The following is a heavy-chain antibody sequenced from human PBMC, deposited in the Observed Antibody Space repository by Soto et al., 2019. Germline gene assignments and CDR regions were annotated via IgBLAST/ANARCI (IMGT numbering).Heavy chain of an antibody. V-gene: IGHV4-31*03. CDR2: IYYSGST. J-gene: IGHJ4*02. Sequence: LSLPFTVSGGSIRSGGYYWSWIRPHPGKGLEWIGYIYYSGSTYYNPSLKSRVTIPVDTSKNQFSLKLSYVTAADTAVYYCARVRGKKLRYFDWLPHYFDYWGQGTLVTVSS. D-gene: IGHD3-9*01. CDR1: GGSIRSGGYY. CDR3: ARVRGKKLRYFDWLPHYFDY.